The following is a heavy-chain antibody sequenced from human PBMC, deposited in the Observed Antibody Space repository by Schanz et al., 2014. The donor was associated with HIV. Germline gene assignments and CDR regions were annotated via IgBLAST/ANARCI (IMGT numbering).Heavy chain of an antibody. CDR3: AKDRNYYESKYRGKGNYYYYYGMDV. D-gene: IGHD3-22*01. CDR1: GFSFDNYG. V-gene: IGHV3-30*18. Sequence: QMQLVESGGGVVRPGRSLKLSCAASGFSFDNYGMHWVRQAPGKGLEWLAVISYDGRNKKFANSVKGRFTISRDNSKNTVYLQAKSLRPEDAAVYYCAKDRNYYESKYRGKGNYYYYYGMDVWGQGTTVTVSS. CDR2: ISYDGRNK. J-gene: IGHJ6*02.